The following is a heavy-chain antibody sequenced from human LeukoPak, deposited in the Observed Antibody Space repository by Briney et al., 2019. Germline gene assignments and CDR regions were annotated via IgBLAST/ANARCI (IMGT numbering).Heavy chain of an antibody. D-gene: IGHD1-26*01. V-gene: IGHV4-59*08. J-gene: IGHJ4*02. CDR1: GGSISGYS. CDR2: FHNSRTT. Sequence: SETLSLTCTVSGGSISGYSWTWIRQPPGQGLEWIGYFHNSRTTSYNPSLTGRVIISVDTAMDQISLKLNSVTAADTAVYYCARHAYFNSGSYWDYWGQGTLVTVSS. CDR3: ARHAYFNSGSYWDY.